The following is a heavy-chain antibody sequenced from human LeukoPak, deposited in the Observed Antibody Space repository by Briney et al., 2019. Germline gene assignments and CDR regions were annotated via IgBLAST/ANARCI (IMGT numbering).Heavy chain of an antibody. D-gene: IGHD5-18*01. CDR1: GYTLTELS. CDR3: ATGFLDTAMVTSDY. Sequence: VASVKVSCKVSGYTLTELSMHWVRQAPGKGLEWMGGFDPEDGETIYAQKFQGRVTMTEDTSTDTAYMELSSLRSEDTAVYYCATGFLDTAMVTSDYWGQGTLVTVSS. CDR2: FDPEDGET. J-gene: IGHJ4*02. V-gene: IGHV1-24*01.